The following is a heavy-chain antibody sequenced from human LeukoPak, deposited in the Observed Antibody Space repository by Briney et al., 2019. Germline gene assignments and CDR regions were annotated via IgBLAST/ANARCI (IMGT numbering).Heavy chain of an antibody. Sequence: GGSLRLSCAASGFTVSSNYMSWVRQAPGKGPEWVSVIYSGRSTYYADSVKGRFTISRDSSKNTLHLHMNSLRAEDTAVYYCARGGSSDWLDYFDYWGQGTLVTVSS. D-gene: IGHD6-19*01. CDR3: ARGGSSDWLDYFDY. V-gene: IGHV3-53*01. J-gene: IGHJ4*02. CDR2: IYSGRST. CDR1: GFTVSSNY.